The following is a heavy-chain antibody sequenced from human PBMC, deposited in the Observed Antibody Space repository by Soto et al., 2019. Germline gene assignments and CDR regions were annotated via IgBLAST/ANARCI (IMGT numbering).Heavy chain of an antibody. V-gene: IGHV4-34*01. Sequence: SETLSLTCAVYGGSFSGYYWSWIRQPPGKGLEWIGEINHSGSTNYNPSLKSRVTISVDTSKNQFSLKLSSVTAADTAVYYCARVDRSQHQLAFDYWGQGTLVTVSS. CDR2: INHSGST. CDR1: GGSFSGYY. D-gene: IGHD6-13*01. J-gene: IGHJ4*02. CDR3: ARVDRSQHQLAFDY.